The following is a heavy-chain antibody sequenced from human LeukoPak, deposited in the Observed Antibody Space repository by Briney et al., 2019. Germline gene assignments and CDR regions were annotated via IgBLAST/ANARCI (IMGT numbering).Heavy chain of an antibody. V-gene: IGHV1-24*01. D-gene: IGHD2-15*01. J-gene: IGHJ4*02. CDR3: ATGVQICSGGSCDY. CDR2: FDPEDGET. CDR1: GYTLTELS. Sequence: ASVKVSCKVSGYTLTELSMHWVRQAPGKGLEWMGGFDPEDGETIYAQKFQGRVIMTEDTSTDTAYMELSSLRSEDTAVYYCATGVQICSGGSCDYWGQGTLVTVSS.